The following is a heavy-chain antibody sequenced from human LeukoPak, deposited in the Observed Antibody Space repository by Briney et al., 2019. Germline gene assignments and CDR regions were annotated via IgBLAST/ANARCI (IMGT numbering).Heavy chain of an antibody. J-gene: IGHJ4*02. D-gene: IGHD4-17*01. Sequence: GRSLRLSCAASGFTFSTYAMHWVRQAPGKGLEWIGRIKTKTEGGTTEYIAPVKGRFTISRDDSKNTLYLQMNSLKTEDTAVYYCTTDIYGDYYFDYWGQGTLVTVSS. CDR2: IKTKTEGGTT. CDR3: TTDIYGDYYFDY. V-gene: IGHV3-15*01. CDR1: GFTFSTYA.